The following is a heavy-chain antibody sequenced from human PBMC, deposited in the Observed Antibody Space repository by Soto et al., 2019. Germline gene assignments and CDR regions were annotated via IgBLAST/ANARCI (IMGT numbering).Heavy chain of an antibody. Sequence: QVQLVQSGAEVQKPGSSVKVSCKASGGTFSSYAISWVRQAPGHGLEWMGGIIPIFGTANYAQKFQGRVTITADESTSTAYMELSSLRSEDTAVYYCARGRGESYGDYYYYGMDVWGQGTTVTVSS. V-gene: IGHV1-69*01. D-gene: IGHD5-18*01. CDR3: ARGRGESYGDYYYYGMDV. CDR1: GGTFSSYA. J-gene: IGHJ6*02. CDR2: IIPIFGTA.